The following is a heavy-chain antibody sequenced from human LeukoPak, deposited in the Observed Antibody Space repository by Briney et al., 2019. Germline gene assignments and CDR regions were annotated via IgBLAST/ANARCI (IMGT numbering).Heavy chain of an antibody. D-gene: IGHD3-22*01. Sequence: PGGPLRLSCAASGFTFSSYWMTWVRQAPGKGLEWVANIKQDGSEKYYVDSVKGRFTISRDKAKNSLYLQMNSLRAEDTAVYYCARDPPYYDSSGYQLYYFDYWGQGTLVTVSS. J-gene: IGHJ4*02. CDR3: ARDPPYYDSSGYQLYYFDY. V-gene: IGHV3-7*01. CDR2: IKQDGSEK. CDR1: GFTFSSYW.